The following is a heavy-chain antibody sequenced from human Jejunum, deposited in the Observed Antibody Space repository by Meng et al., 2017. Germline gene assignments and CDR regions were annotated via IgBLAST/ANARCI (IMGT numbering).Heavy chain of an antibody. D-gene: IGHD2-8*01. J-gene: IGHJ4*02. CDR1: GFTFSSYA. CDR3: AQLVSY. CDR2: ITGSGGTI. Sequence: GESLKISCAATGFTFSSYAMSWVRQAPGKGLEWVSVITGSGGTIYYADSVKGRFTISRDISKNTLYLQMNSLRVEDTAVYYCAQLVSYWGQGTLVTVSS. V-gene: IGHV3-23*01.